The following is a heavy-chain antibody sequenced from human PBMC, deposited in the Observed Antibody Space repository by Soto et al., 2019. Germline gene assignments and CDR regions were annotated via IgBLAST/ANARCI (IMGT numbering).Heavy chain of an antibody. Sequence: GGVLRLSCTASGFSVSDYSVNWVRQAPGKGLEWISYISSTGDLILYADSVKGRFTIARDIAKNSLYLQMDTLRDEDSAVYYCATWAIAVGGEGFWGPGXLVTVYS. J-gene: IGHJ4*02. CDR3: ATWAIAVGGEGF. CDR1: GFSVSDYS. V-gene: IGHV3-48*02. CDR2: ISSTGDLI. D-gene: IGHD2-21*01.